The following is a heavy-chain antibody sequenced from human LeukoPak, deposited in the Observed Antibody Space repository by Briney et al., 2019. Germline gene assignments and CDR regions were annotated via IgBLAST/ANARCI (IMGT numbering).Heavy chain of an antibody. CDR1: GFSLSDYG. J-gene: IGHJ4*02. V-gene: IGHV3-69-1*01. Sequence: GGSLRLSCAASGFSLSDYGISWARQAPGKGLEWISYITTNSAKFYADSVRGRIAISRDNDKNSVYLQMNSLRAEDTAIYYCAKGLSGYSSGWPFDYWGRGTLVTVSS. CDR3: AKGLSGYSSGWPFDY. D-gene: IGHD6-19*01. CDR2: ITTNSAK.